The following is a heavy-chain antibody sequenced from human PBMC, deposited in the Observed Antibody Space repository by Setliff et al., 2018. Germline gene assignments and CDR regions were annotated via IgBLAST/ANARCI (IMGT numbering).Heavy chain of an antibody. CDR2: INPSSGRT. J-gene: IGHJ3*02. CDR1: GYTFTSHY. CDR3: ARDVFPYHYEGAFDI. Sequence: ASVKVSCKASGYTFTSHYMHWVRQAPGLGLEWMGTINPSSGRTSYAQRFQGRVTMTRDTSTSTVYMDMSSLRSEDTAVYYCARDVFPYHYEGAFDIWGQGTMVT. V-gene: IGHV1-46*01. D-gene: IGHD3-22*01.